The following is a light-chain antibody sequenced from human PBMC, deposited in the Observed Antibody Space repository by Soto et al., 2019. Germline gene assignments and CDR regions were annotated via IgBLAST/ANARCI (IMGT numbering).Light chain of an antibody. Sequence: QLVLTQSPSASASLGASVKLTCTLSSGHSTYAIAWHQQQPEKGPRYLMKLDSDGSHSKGDGIPDRFSGSSSGAERYLTISRLQSEDEADYSGHTWATVPDGVFGGGTKVTVL. CDR1: SGHSTYA. J-gene: IGLJ3*02. CDR2: LDSDGSH. V-gene: IGLV4-69*01. CDR3: HTWATVPDGV.